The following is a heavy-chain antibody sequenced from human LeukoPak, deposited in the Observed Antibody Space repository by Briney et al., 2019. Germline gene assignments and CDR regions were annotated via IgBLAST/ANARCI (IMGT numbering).Heavy chain of an antibody. J-gene: IGHJ4*02. CDR2: IKQDGSEK. CDR3: ASESYEYYYGSGAFDY. CDR1: GFTFSSYW. D-gene: IGHD3-10*01. V-gene: IGHV3-7*01. Sequence: GGSLRLSCAASGFTFSSYWMSWVRQAPGKGLEWVANIKQDGSEKYYVDSVKGRFTISRDNAKNSLYLQMNSLRAEDTAVYYCASESYEYYYGSGAFDYWGQGTLVTVSS.